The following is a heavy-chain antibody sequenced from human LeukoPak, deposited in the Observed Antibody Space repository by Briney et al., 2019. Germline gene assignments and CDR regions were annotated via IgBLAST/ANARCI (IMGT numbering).Heavy chain of an antibody. D-gene: IGHD3-22*01. CDR1: GFTFSSYA. V-gene: IGHV3-23*01. CDR2: ITGSGGST. Sequence: GGSLRLSCAASGFTFSSYAMSWVRQAPGKGLEWVSAITGSGGSTYYADSVKGRFTISRDNSKNTLYLQMNSLRAEDTAVYYCAKIGDYYDSSGYYYMDVWGKGTTVTVSS. J-gene: IGHJ6*03. CDR3: AKIGDYYDSSGYYYMDV.